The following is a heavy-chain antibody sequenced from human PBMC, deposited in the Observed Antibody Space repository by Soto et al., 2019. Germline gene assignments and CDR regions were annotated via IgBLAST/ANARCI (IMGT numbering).Heavy chain of an antibody. Sequence: ASVKVSCKASGGTFSSYAISWVRQAPGQGLEWMGGIIPIFGTANYAQKFQGRVTITADESTSTAYMELSSLRSEDTAVYYCARDGSGSYYNFDYWGQGTLVTVSS. CDR3: ARDGSGSYYNFDY. V-gene: IGHV1-69*13. CDR1: GGTFSSYA. D-gene: IGHD1-26*01. J-gene: IGHJ4*02. CDR2: IIPIFGTA.